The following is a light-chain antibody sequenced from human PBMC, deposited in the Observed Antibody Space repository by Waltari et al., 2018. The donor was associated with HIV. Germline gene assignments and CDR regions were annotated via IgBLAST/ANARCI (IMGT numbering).Light chain of an antibody. CDR1: TSNMRDHS. J-gene: IGLJ1*01. Sequence: QSLLTQPPSVPASSGQKVTISASASTSNMRDHSLSCYQQLPGSAPKLLIYDNDKRPSGIPDRFSGAKSGTSASLGITGLQTGDEAHYYCGTWDSSLNGYYVFGTGTKVTVL. CDR3: GTWDSSLNGYYV. CDR2: DND. V-gene: IGLV1-51*01.